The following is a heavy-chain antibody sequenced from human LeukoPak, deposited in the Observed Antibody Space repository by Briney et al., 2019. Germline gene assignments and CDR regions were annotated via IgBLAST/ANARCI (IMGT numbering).Heavy chain of an antibody. V-gene: IGHV4-59*01. Sequence: SETLSLTCTVSGGSISSYYWSWIRQPPGRGLEWIGYIFYGGSTNYNPSLKSRVTISVDTSKNQFSLTLNSVTAADTAVYYCARGWRGVVGATSFDYWGQGTLVTVSS. CDR1: GGSISSYY. CDR3: ARGWRGVVGATSFDY. J-gene: IGHJ4*02. CDR2: IFYGGST. D-gene: IGHD1-26*01.